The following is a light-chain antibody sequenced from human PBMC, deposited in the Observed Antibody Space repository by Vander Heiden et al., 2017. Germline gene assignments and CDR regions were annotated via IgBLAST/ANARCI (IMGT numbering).Light chain of an antibody. J-gene: IGKJ4*01. CDR2: DAS. V-gene: IGKV3-11*01. CDR3: QQRSNWSPGRT. Sequence: EIVLTQSPATLSLSPGERATLSCRASQSVSSYLAWYQQKPGQAPRLLIYDASNRATGIPARFSGSGSGTDFTLTISSLEPEDFAVYYCQQRSNWSPGRTFGGGTKVEIK. CDR1: QSVSSY.